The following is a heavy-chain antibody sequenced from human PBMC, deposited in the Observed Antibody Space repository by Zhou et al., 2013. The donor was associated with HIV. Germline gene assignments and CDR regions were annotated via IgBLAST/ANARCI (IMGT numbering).Heavy chain of an antibody. V-gene: IGHV1-69*12. CDR2: IIPIFGTA. D-gene: IGHD2-2*02. Sequence: QVQLVQSGAEVKKPGSSVKVSCKASGGTFSSYAISWVRQAPGQGLEWMGGIIPIFGTANYAQKFQGRVTITADESTSTAYMELSSLRSEDTAVYYCARGRRRVVPAAIRYYYYMDVWGKGTTVTVSS. J-gene: IGHJ6*03. CDR1: GGTFSSYA. CDR3: ARGRRRVVPAAIRYYYYMDV.